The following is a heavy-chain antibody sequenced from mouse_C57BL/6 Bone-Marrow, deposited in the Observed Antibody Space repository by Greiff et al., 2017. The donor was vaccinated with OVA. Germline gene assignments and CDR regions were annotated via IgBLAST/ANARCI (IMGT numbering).Heavy chain of an antibody. CDR3: VYDYAMDY. D-gene: IGHD2-12*01. CDR1: GYTFTTYP. Sequence: VQLQESGAELVKPGASVKMSCKASGYTFTTYPIEWMKQNHGKSLEWIGNFHPYNDDTKYNQKFKDKATLTADKSSSTAYMQLSSLTYEDSAVYYCVYDYAMDYWGQGTSVTVSS. V-gene: IGHV1-47*01. J-gene: IGHJ4*01. CDR2: FHPYNDDT.